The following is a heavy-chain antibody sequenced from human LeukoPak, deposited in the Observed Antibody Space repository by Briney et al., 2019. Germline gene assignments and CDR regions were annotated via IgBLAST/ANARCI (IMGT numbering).Heavy chain of an antibody. V-gene: IGHV4-4*07. D-gene: IGHD2-2*01. CDR1: GGSITGYY. Sequence: SETLSPTCTVSGGSITGYYWSWIRQPAGKGLEWIGRIYTSGSTNYNPSLKSRVTMSVDTSKNQFSLKLSSVTAADTAVYYCARVGPDCSSTSCYVNEYFQHWGQGTLVTVSS. CDR2: IYTSGST. J-gene: IGHJ1*01. CDR3: ARVGPDCSSTSCYVNEYFQH.